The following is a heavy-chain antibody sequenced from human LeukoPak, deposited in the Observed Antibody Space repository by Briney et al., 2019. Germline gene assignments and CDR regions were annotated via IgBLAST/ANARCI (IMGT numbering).Heavy chain of an antibody. D-gene: IGHD3-10*01. J-gene: IGHJ4*02. CDR2: IIPIFGTA. Sequence: ASVKVSCKASGYTFTSYGISWVRQAPGQGLEWMGGIIPIFGTANYAQKFQGRVTITADKSTSTAYMELSSLRSEDTAVYYCARGNYYGSGIDYWGQGTLVTVSS. CDR3: ARGNYYGSGIDY. V-gene: IGHV1-69*06. CDR1: GYTFTSYG.